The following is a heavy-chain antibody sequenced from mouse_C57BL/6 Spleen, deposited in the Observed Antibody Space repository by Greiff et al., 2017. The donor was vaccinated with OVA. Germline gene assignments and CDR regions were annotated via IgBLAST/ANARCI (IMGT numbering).Heavy chain of an antibody. CDR2: IWGVGNT. J-gene: IGHJ3*01. CDR1: GFSLTSYG. Sequence: QVQLQQSGPGLVAPSQRLSITCTVSGFSLTSYGVDWVRQSPGKGLEWLGVIWGVGNTNYNSALKSRLSISKDNSKSQVFLKMNNLQTDDTAMYYCASALEVTRGAYWGQGTLVTVSA. V-gene: IGHV2-6*01. CDR3: ASALEVTRGAY. D-gene: IGHD2-3*01.